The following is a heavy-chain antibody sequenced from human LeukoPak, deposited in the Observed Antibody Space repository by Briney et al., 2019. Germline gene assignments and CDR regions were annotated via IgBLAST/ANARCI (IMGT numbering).Heavy chain of an antibody. D-gene: IGHD1-26*01. CDR1: GFTFSSYG. Sequence: PGGSLRLSCAASGFTFSSYGMHWVRQAPGKGLDWVAFIHHDGSNKYYADSVRGRFTISRDNSKNTLYLQMNSLRVEDTAVYYCAKDSKIVGPTFRSYHYMDVWGKGTTVTVSS. V-gene: IGHV3-30*02. J-gene: IGHJ6*03. CDR2: IHHDGSNK. CDR3: AKDSKIVGPTFRSYHYMDV.